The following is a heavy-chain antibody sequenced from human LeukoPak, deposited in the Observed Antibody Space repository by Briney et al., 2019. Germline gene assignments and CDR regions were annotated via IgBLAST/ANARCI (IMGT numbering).Heavy chain of an antibody. D-gene: IGHD6-13*01. CDR2: LNGKTYGGTR. J-gene: IGHJ4*02. CDR1: GYTFSNPW. Sequence: GVSLRLSCAASGYTFSNPWMSWVRQASGKGLECVGRLNGKTYGGTRDDAATVKGRFTISRDDSKNTLYLQMNSLKTEDTAVYYCTTGLRAADTNWGLGTLVTVSS. V-gene: IGHV3-15*01. CDR3: TTGLRAADTN.